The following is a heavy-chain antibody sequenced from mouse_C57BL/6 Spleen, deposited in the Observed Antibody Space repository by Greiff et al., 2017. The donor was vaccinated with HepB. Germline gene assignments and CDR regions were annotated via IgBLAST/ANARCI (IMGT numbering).Heavy chain of an antibody. CDR2: IDPSDSYT. CDR3: ASTGGFDY. Sequence: QVQLQQPGAELVKPGASVKLSCKASGYTFTSYWMQWVKQRPGQGLEWIGEIDPSDSYTNYNQKFKGKATLTVDTSSSTAYMQLSSLTSEDSAVYYCASTGGFDYWGQGTTLTVSS. J-gene: IGHJ2*01. D-gene: IGHD1-1*01. V-gene: IGHV1-50*01. CDR1: GYTFTSYW.